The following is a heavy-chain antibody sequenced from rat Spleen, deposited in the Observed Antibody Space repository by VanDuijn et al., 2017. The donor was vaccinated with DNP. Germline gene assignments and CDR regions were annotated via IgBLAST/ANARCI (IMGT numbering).Heavy chain of an antibody. CDR2: ISPSGSRT. V-gene: IGHV5-25*01. J-gene: IGHJ2*01. CDR1: GSTFSNYQ. CDR3: AGHALLTTEALDY. Sequence: EVQLVESGGGLVQPGRPLKLSCAAPGSTFSNYQMAGFRQAPRKGLEWVATISPSGSRTYYPDSVKGRFTISRDNPKSSLYLQMNSLKSEDTATYYCAGHALLTTEALDYWGQGVMVTVSS. D-gene: IGHD1-11*01.